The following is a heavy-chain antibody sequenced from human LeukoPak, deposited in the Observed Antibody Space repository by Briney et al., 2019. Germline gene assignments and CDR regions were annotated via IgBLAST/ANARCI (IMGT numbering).Heavy chain of an antibody. CDR2: IYYSGST. CDR1: GGSISRGDYY. D-gene: IGHD4-17*01. CDR3: AKTTVTTFAFYY. J-gene: IGHJ4*02. V-gene: IGHV4-30-4*08. Sequence: SQTLSLTCTLSGGSISRGDYYWSWIRQPPGKGLEWIVYIYYSGSTYYNPSPKSRLTLSVDPSKNQFSLKLSSVTAADTAVYYCAKTTVTTFAFYYWGQGTLVTVSS.